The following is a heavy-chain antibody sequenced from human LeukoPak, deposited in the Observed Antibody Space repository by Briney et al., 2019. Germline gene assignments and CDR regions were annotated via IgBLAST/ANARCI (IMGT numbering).Heavy chain of an antibody. CDR1: GYTFTSYG. J-gene: IGHJ4*02. V-gene: IGHV1-18*01. CDR2: ISAYNGNT. D-gene: IGHD6-19*01. CDR3: ARAPSIAVAGDFDY. Sequence: ASVKVSCKASGYTFTSYGISRVRQAPGQGLEWMGWISAYNGNTNYAQKLQGRVTMTTDTSTSTAYMELRSLRSDDTAVYYCARAPSIAVAGDFDYWGQGTMVTVSS.